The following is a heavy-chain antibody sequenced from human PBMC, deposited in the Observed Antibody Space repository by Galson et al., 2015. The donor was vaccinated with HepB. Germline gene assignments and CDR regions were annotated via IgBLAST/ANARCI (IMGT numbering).Heavy chain of an antibody. Sequence: SLRLSCAASGFTFSSFTMSWVRQTPGKGLQWVSYISTNGATIYYTDSVKGRFTVARDNAKNTVSLQMNSLRAEDTAVYYCARVKRGEWYSFYYNGMDVWGQGTTVTVSS. CDR3: ARVKRGEWYSFYYNGMDV. CDR1: GFTFSSFT. D-gene: IGHD3-10*01. J-gene: IGHJ6*02. CDR2: ISTNGATI. V-gene: IGHV3-11*01.